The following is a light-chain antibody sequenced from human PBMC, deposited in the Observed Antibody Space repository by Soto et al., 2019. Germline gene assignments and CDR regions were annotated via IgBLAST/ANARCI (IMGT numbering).Light chain of an antibody. CDR1: QSISSW. J-gene: IGKJ2*01. CDR2: KAS. Sequence: DIQMTQSPSTLFASVGDRVTITCRASQSISSWLAWYQQKPGKAPKLLIYKASSLESGVPSRFSGSGSGTEFTLTISSLQPDDFATYYCQQYNSYSPYIFGQGTKVEIK. CDR3: QQYNSYSPYI. V-gene: IGKV1-5*03.